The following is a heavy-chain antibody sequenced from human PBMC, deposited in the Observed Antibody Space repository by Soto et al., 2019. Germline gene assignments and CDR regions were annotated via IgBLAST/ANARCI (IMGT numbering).Heavy chain of an antibody. Sequence: PGESLKISCKGSGYSFTSYWISWVRQMPGKGLEWMGRIDPSDSYTNYSPSFQGHVTISADKSISTAYLQWSSLKASDTATYYCARPAYCGGDCYSDYYYGMDVWGQGTTVTVSS. D-gene: IGHD2-21*02. CDR1: GYSFTSYW. J-gene: IGHJ6*02. V-gene: IGHV5-10-1*01. CDR2: IDPSDSYT. CDR3: ARPAYCGGDCYSDYYYGMDV.